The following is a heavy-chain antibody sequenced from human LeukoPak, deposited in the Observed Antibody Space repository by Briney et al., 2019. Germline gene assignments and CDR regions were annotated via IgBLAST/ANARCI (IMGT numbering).Heavy chain of an antibody. V-gene: IGHV3-21*01. J-gene: IGHJ4*02. CDR3: TRALRDSYGFFAFDY. CDR2: ISSSSTYV. CDR1: GFTFSSYS. Sequence: GGSLRLSCAASGFTFSSYSMSWVRQAPGKGLEWVSSISSSSTYVYYADSVKGRFTISRDNAKISLYLQMNSLGAEVTAVYYCTRALRDSYGFFAFDYWGQGTLVTVSS. D-gene: IGHD5-18*01.